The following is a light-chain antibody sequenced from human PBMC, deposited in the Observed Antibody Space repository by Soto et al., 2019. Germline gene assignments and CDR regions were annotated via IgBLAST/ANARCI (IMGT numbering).Light chain of an antibody. V-gene: IGLV9-49*01. Sequence: QLVLTQPPSASASLGASVTLTCTLSSGYSNYKVNWYQQRPGKGPRFVMRVGTGGIVGSKGDGIPDRFSVLGSGLNRYLTIKNIQEEDKSDYHCGADHGSGSNFVYVVFGGGTKLTVL. CDR1: SGYSNYK. CDR3: GADHGSGSNFVYVV. J-gene: IGLJ2*01. CDR2: VGTGGIVG.